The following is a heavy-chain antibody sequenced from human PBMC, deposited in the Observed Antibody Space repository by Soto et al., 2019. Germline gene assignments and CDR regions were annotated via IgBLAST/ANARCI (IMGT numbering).Heavy chain of an antibody. CDR2: MGEDGSEI. CDR3: ARGWAAQDY. J-gene: IGHJ4*02. CDR1: GFTFSGYW. Sequence: EVQLVESGGGLVQPGGSLRLSCAASGFTFSGYWMTWVRQAPGKGLEWVATMGEDGSEIYYVDSVKGRFTISRDNAKNSLYLQMNSLRAEDTAVYYCARGWAAQDYWGQGTLVTVSS. V-gene: IGHV3-7*01. D-gene: IGHD1-26*01.